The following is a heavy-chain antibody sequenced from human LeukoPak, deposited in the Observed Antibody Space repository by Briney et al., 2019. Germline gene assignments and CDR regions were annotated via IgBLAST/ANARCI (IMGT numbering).Heavy chain of an antibody. J-gene: IGHJ5*02. D-gene: IGHD5-18*01. CDR3: ARGTSWIQLSDANWFDP. Sequence: PETLSLTCAVSGYSISSGYYWGWIRPPPGKGLEWIGSIYHSGSTYYNPSLKSRVTISVDTSKNQFSLKLSSVTAADTAVYYCARGTSWIQLSDANWFDPWGQGTLVTVSS. V-gene: IGHV4-38-2*01. CDR2: IYHSGST. CDR1: GYSISSGYY.